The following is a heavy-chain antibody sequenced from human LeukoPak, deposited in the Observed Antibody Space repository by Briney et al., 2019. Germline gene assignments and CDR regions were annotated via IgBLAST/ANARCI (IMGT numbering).Heavy chain of an antibody. CDR1: GFTLSSYA. CDR3: AKVSKSSSSPYYFDY. J-gene: IGHJ4*02. D-gene: IGHD6-6*01. CDR2: ISGSGGST. V-gene: IGHV3-23*01. Sequence: GGSLRLSCAASGFTLSSYAMSWVRQAPAKGLEWVSAISGSGGSTYYADSVKGRFTISRDNSKNTLYLQMNRLRAEDTAVYYCAKVSKSSSSPYYFDYWGQGTLVTVSS.